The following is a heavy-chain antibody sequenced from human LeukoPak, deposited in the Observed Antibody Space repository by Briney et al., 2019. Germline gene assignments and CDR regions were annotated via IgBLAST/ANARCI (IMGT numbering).Heavy chain of an antibody. V-gene: IGHV3-33*08. CDR1: QFTFSHYG. Sequence: GRSLTLSCVASQFTFSHYGMHWVRQAPGRGLEWVAVIWSDGTNQYYADSVKGRFTISRDDSQKTVYLQMNGLRVEDTAVYFCARDAQRGFDYSNSLRYWGQGTLVTVSS. CDR3: ARDAQRGFDYSNSLRY. D-gene: IGHD4-11*01. J-gene: IGHJ4*02. CDR2: IWSDGTNQ.